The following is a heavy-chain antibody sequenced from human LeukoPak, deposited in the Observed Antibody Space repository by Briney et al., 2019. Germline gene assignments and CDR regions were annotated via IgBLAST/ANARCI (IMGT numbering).Heavy chain of an antibody. J-gene: IGHJ3*01. V-gene: IGHV3-7*04. CDR3: ARGDFWSGDYTDAFDV. D-gene: IGHD3-3*01. Sequence: GGSLRLSCAASGFTFSSYWMSWVRQAPGKGLEWVANIQPDGSQKYSIDSVKGRFTTSRDNTRNSLHLQMNSLRAEDTAVYYCARGDFWSGDYTDAFDVWGQGTKVTVSS. CDR1: GFTFSSYW. CDR2: IQPDGSQK.